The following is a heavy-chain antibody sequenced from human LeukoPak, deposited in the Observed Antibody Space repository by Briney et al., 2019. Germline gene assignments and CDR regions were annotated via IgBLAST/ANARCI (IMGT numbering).Heavy chain of an antibody. V-gene: IGHV1-18*01. CDR1: GYTFTCYG. CDR2: ISAYNGNI. J-gene: IGHJ4*02. D-gene: IGHD3-10*01. CDR3: ARDTDTGNYYGSGSYYSPPGY. Sequence: ASVKVSCKASGYTFTCYGISWVRQAHGQGLEWMGWISAYNGNINYAQKFQGRVTMTTDTFTSIAYMELRSLRSDDTAMYHCARDTDTGNYYGSGSYYSPPGYWGQGTLVTVSS.